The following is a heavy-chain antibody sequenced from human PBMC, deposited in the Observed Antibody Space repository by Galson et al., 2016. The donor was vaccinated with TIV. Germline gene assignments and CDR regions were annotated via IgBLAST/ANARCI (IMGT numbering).Heavy chain of an antibody. Sequence: SLRLSCAASGFTFSSFALSWVRQAPGKGLEWVANIKDDGSDNNYVDSVWGRFTISRDNAKDSLFLQINSLRVEDTAVYYCAREIPGGTTDLDCWGQGTLVTVSS. CDR2: IKDDGSDN. V-gene: IGHV3-7*01. J-gene: IGHJ4*02. D-gene: IGHD1-14*01. CDR1: GFTFSSFA. CDR3: AREIPGGTTDLDC.